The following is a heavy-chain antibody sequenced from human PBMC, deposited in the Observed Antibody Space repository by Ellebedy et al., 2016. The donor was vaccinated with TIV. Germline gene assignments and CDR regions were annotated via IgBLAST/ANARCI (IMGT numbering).Heavy chain of an antibody. V-gene: IGHV3-7*01. CDR3: ARDEESSSWYGSDY. J-gene: IGHJ4*02. D-gene: IGHD6-13*01. CDR2: IKQDGSEK. CDR1: GFTFSDYW. Sequence: GESLKISCAASGFTFSDYWMSWVRQAPGKGLEWVANIKQDGSEKWYVDSVKGRFTISRDNAKNSLYLQMNSLRAEDTAVYYCARDEESSSWYGSDYWGQGTLATVSS.